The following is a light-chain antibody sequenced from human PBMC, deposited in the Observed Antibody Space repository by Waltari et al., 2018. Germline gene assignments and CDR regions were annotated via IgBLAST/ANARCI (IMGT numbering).Light chain of an antibody. Sequence: EIVLTQSPGTLSLSPGERATLSCRASQSVSRAVAWYQQKPGQAPRLLIYGTSNRATGIPDRFSGSGSGTDFSLTISRLDPEDVAVYFSQHYVRLPATFGQGTKVEIK. V-gene: IGKV3-20*01. J-gene: IGKJ1*01. CDR2: GTS. CDR1: QSVSRAV. CDR3: QHYVRLPAT.